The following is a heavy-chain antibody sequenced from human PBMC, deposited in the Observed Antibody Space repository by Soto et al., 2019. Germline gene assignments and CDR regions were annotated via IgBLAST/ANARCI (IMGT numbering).Heavy chain of an antibody. J-gene: IGHJ4*02. Sequence: QVQLVESGGGVVQPGRSLRLSCAASGFTLSTYGMHWVRQAPGKGLEWVAVISYDGSTQYYADSVKGRFTISRDTSKNTLYLQMNSLRAEDTAVYYCAKEYYAASGFVYWGQGTLVTVSS. CDR1: GFTLSTYG. CDR2: ISYDGSTQ. CDR3: AKEYYAASGFVY. V-gene: IGHV3-30*18. D-gene: IGHD2-15*01.